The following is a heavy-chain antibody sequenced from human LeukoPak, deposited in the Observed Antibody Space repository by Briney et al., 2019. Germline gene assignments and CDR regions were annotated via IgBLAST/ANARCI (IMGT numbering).Heavy chain of an antibody. Sequence: GWSLRLSCLTSGFTLSTNAMSWVRQAPGKGLEWISGISGSGASTYYADSVKGRFTISRDDSRNTLYLQVNSLRGDDTAVYYCAKDVGKWESLHFFDYWGQGTLVTVSS. CDR1: GFTLSTNA. V-gene: IGHV3-23*01. D-gene: IGHD1-26*01. J-gene: IGHJ4*02. CDR2: ISGSGAST. CDR3: AKDVGKWESLHFFDY.